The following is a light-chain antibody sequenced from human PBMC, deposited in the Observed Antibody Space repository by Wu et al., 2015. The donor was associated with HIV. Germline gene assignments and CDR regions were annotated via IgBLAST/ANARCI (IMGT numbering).Light chain of an antibody. CDR1: QDISNY. CDR2: DAS. J-gene: IGKJ1*01. V-gene: IGKV1-33*01. Sequence: DIQMTQSPSSLSASVGDRVTITCQASQDISNYLNWYQQKPGKAPKLLIYDASNLETGVPSRFSGGGSGTDFTFTISSLQPEDIATYYCQQYDDPPWTFGQGTTV. CDR3: QQYDDPPWT.